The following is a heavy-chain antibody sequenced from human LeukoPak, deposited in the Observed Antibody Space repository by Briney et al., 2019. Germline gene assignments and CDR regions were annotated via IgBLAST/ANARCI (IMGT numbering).Heavy chain of an antibody. CDR3: AKVETAAAATLRGFDY. D-gene: IGHD6-13*01. Sequence: PGGSLRLSCAASGFTFSSYAMSWVRQAPGKGLEWVSRIGGSGGSTYYADPVKGRFTISRDNSKNTLYLQMNSLRAEDTAVYYCAKVETAAAATLRGFDYWGQGTLVTVSS. J-gene: IGHJ4*02. V-gene: IGHV3-23*01. CDR2: IGGSGGST. CDR1: GFTFSSYA.